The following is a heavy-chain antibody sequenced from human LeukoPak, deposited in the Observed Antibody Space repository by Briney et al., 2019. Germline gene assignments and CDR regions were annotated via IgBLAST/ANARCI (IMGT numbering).Heavy chain of an antibody. J-gene: IGHJ4*02. Sequence: GGSVRLSCAASGFTFSSYAMSWVRQAPGKGLEWVSTISGSGGSTYYADSVKGRFTISRHKSKNTLYLQMNSLRAEDTAVYYCARAGYFDSSGHYSSFDYWGQGTLVTVSS. V-gene: IGHV3-23*01. CDR2: ISGSGGST. D-gene: IGHD3-22*01. CDR1: GFTFSSYA. CDR3: ARAGYFDSSGHYSSFDY.